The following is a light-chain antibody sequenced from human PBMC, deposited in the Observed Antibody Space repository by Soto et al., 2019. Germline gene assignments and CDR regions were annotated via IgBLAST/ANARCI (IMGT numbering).Light chain of an antibody. CDR3: QHSYSTPRT. J-gene: IGKJ1*01. Sequence: DIQMTQYPSSLSASVGDRVTITCRASQSISSYLNWYQQKPGKAPKLLIYAASSLQSGFPSRFSGSGSGPDFTLTIRSLQTEDFATDYCQHSYSTPRTFGQGTKVAIK. CDR1: QSISSY. V-gene: IGKV1-39*01. CDR2: AAS.